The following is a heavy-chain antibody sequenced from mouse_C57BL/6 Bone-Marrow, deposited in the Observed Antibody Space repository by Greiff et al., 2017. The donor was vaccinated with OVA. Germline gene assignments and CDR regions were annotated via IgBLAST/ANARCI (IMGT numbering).Heavy chain of an antibody. J-gene: IGHJ4*01. CDR2: IYPRSGNT. Sequence: QVQLQQSGAELARPGASVKLSCKASGYTFTSYGISWVKQRTGQGLEWIGEIYPRSGNTYYNEKFKGKATLTADKSSSTAYMELRSLTSEDSAVYFCARRGDYDWDYYAMDYWGQGTSGTVAS. V-gene: IGHV1-81*01. D-gene: IGHD2-4*01. CDR3: ARRGDYDWDYYAMDY. CDR1: GYTFTSYG.